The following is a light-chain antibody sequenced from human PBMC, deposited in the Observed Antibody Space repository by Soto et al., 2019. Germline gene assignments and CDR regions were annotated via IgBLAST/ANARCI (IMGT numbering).Light chain of an antibody. J-gene: IGKJ1*01. CDR1: QSITNR. Sequence: DIQMTQSPSTLSASVGDRVTITCRASQSITNRLAWHQQKPGKAPQVLIFDASNLESGVPSRFSGSGSGTEFSLTITSLQPDDFATYYCQHYGGLWTFGQGTKVDSK. CDR3: QHYGGLWT. V-gene: IGKV1-5*01. CDR2: DAS.